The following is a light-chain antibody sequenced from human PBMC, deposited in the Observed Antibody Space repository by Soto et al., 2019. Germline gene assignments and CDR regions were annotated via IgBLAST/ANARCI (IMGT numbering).Light chain of an antibody. V-gene: IGLV2-23*02. CDR1: SSDVGSYNL. CDR2: EVS. J-gene: IGLJ1*01. Sequence: QSALTQPASVSGSPGQSITISCTGTSSDVGSYNLVSWYQQHPGKAPKVMIYEVSKRPSGVPNRFSGSKSCNTAALTISGLQAEGEADYYCCSYAGSSTYVFGTGTKVTVL. CDR3: CSYAGSSTYV.